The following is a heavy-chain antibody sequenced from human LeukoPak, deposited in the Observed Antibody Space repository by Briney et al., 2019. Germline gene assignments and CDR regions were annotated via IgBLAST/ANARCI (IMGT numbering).Heavy chain of an antibody. Sequence: GGSLRLSCAASTFPFSTYWMTWVRQAPGKGPEFVANINQDGSVKNYVDSVKGRFTISRDNAKNALYLQMNSLRADDTAVYYCARDPGFSSFDYWGQGTLVTVSS. J-gene: IGHJ4*02. CDR3: ARDPGFSSFDY. V-gene: IGHV3-7*01. CDR2: INQDGSVK. D-gene: IGHD3-3*02. CDR1: TFPFSTYW.